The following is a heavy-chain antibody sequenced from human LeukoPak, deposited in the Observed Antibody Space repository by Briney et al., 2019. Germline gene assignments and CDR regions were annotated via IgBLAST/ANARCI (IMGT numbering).Heavy chain of an antibody. V-gene: IGHV1-2*02. CDR2: INPNSGGT. CDR1: GYTFTGYY. D-gene: IGHD1-26*01. J-gene: IGHJ5*02. CDR3: ARGVGATGNWFDP. Sequence: APVKVSCKASGYTFTGYYMHWVRQAPGQGLEWMGWINPNSGGTNYAQKFQGRVTMTRDTSISTAYMELSRLRSDDTAVYYCARGVGATGNWFDPWGQGTLVTVSS.